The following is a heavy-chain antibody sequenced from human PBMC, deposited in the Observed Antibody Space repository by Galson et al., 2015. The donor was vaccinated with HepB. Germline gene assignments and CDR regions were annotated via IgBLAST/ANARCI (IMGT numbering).Heavy chain of an antibody. D-gene: IGHD3-3*01. CDR2: IKSKTDGGTT. Sequence: SLRLSCAASGFTFSNAWMSWVRQAPGKGLEWVGRIKSKTDGGTTDYAAPVKGRFTISRDDSKNTLYLQMNSLKTEDTAVYYCTTDPAQRTGYYDFWSGYYNPYIWGQGTMVTVSS. V-gene: IGHV3-15*01. J-gene: IGHJ3*02. CDR1: GFTFSNAW. CDR3: TTDPAQRTGYYDFWSGYYNPYI.